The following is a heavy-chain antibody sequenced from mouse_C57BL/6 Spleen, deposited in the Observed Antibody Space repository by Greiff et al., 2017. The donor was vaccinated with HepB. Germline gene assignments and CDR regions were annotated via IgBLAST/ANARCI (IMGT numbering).Heavy chain of an antibody. J-gene: IGHJ3*01. V-gene: IGHV1-55*01. CDR3: AREDYDYDVVYAY. Sequence: QVQLQQPGAELVKPGASVKMSCKASGYTFTSYWITWVKQRPGQGLEWIGDIYPGSGSTNYNEKFKSKATLTVDTSSSTAYMQLSSLTSEDSAVYYCAREDYDYDVVYAYWGQGTLVTVSA. CDR2: IYPGSGST. D-gene: IGHD2-4*01. CDR1: GYTFTSYW.